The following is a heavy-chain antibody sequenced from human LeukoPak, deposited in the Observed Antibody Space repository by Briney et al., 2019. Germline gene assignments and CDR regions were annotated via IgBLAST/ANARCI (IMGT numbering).Heavy chain of an antibody. Sequence: GGSLRLSCAASGFTFSSYGMSWVRQAPGKGLEWVSGISGSGYNTYYADSVRGRFTISRDNSKSTLSLQMNSLRAEDTAIYYCATYRQVLLPFESWGQGTLVTVSS. J-gene: IGHJ4*02. CDR2: ISGSGYNT. D-gene: IGHD2-8*02. CDR1: GFTFSSYG. CDR3: ATYRQVLLPFES. V-gene: IGHV3-23*01.